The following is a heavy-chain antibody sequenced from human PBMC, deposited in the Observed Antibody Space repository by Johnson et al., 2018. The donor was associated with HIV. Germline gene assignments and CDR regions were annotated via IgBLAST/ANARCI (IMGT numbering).Heavy chain of an antibody. CDR2: ISYDGGNK. CDR1: GFTFSTYA. Sequence: QVQLVESGGGVVRPGRSLRLSCAASGFTFSTYAMHWVRQAPGKGLEWVAIISYDGGNKYYADSVKGRFTISRDNSKNTLYLQMDSLRTEDTAVYYCARDVGAFDIWGQGTMVTVSS. V-gene: IGHV3-30*04. CDR3: ARDVGAFDI. J-gene: IGHJ3*02.